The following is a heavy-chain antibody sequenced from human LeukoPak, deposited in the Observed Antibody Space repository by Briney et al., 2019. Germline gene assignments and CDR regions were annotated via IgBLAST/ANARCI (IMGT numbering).Heavy chain of an antibody. CDR3: ARRLYGARMDV. V-gene: IGHV4-59*08. D-gene: IGHD4-17*01. CDR2: IYYSGST. J-gene: IGHJ6*02. CDR1: GGSISSYY. Sequence: SETLSLTCTVSGGSISSYYWSWIRQPPGKGLEWIGYIYYSGSTNYNPSLKSRVTISVDTSKNQFSLKLSSVTAADTAVYYCARRLYGARMDVWGQGTTVTVSS.